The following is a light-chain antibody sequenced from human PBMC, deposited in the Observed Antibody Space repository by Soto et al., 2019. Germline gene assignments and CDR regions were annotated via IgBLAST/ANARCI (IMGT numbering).Light chain of an antibody. Sequence: ETVLTQSPATLSLSPGEVATLSCRASQSVGSALAWYQQKPGQAPRLLIHDVSIRATGVPARFSGSGSGTGFTLTISNLESEDFAVYYCHHRSSWPATFGQGTKVEI. CDR2: DVS. CDR1: QSVGSA. J-gene: IGKJ1*01. V-gene: IGKV3-11*01. CDR3: HHRSSWPAT.